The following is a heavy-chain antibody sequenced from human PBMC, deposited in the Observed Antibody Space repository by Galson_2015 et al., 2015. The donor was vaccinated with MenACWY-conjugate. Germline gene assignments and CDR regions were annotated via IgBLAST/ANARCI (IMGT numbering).Heavy chain of an antibody. J-gene: IGHJ4*02. CDR2: IFPADSNT. CDR3: ASQRGGNWGKIF. Sequence: QSGAEVKKPGESLKISCQGYGYIFTDYWIGWVRQMPGKGLEWMGAIFPADSNTKVSPSFQGQVTISADRSINTAYLQWSSLKASDTAMYYCASQRGGNWGKIFWGQGTLVTISS. V-gene: IGHV5-51*01. CDR1: GYIFTDYW. D-gene: IGHD7-27*01.